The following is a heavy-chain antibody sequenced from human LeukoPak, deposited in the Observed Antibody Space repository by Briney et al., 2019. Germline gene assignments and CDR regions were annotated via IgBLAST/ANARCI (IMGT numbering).Heavy chain of an antibody. CDR2: ISGSSSSI. CDR3: ARGYGHFDY. D-gene: IGHD4-17*01. Sequence: AWGSLRLSCAASGFTFSDYYMIWIRQASGKGLEWVSYISGSSSSIYYADSVKGRFTISRDNAKNSVHLQMNSLRAEDTAVYYCARGYGHFDYWGQGTLVTVSS. CDR1: GFTFSDYY. J-gene: IGHJ4*02. V-gene: IGHV3-11*01.